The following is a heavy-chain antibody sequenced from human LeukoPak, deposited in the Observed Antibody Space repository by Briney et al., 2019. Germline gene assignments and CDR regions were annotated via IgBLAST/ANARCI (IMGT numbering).Heavy chain of an antibody. D-gene: IGHD3-3*01. CDR2: IYHSGST. CDR1: GYSISSGYY. V-gene: IGHV4-38-2*02. J-gene: IGHJ3*02. CDR3: ARAKYYDFWSGRRGDAFDI. Sequence: SETLSLTCTVSGYSISSGYYWGWIRQPPGKGLEWIGSIYHSGSTYYNPSLKSRVTISVDTSKNQFSLKLSSVTAADTAVCYCARAKYYDFWSGRRGDAFDIWGQGTMVTVSS.